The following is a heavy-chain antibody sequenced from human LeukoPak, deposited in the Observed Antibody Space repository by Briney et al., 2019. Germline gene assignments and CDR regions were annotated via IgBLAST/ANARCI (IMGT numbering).Heavy chain of an antibody. CDR2: INQDGSDK. D-gene: IGHD2-21*01. Sequence: GGSLRLSCAASGFTFSSYWMSWVRQAPGKGLEWVANINQDGSDKNYVDSVKGRFTISRDNAKNSLYLQMNSLGAEDTPVYYCARFPRISGDCWWGQGTLATVSS. CDR1: GFTFSSYW. J-gene: IGHJ4*02. V-gene: IGHV3-7*01. CDR3: ARFPRISGDCW.